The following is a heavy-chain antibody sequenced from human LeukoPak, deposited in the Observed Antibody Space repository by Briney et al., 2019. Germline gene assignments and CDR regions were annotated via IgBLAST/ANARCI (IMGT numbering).Heavy chain of an antibody. CDR3: ARRGGPYYYESSGYWYYFDY. CDR1: GYTFTSYA. CDR2: INAGNGNT. V-gene: IGHV1-3*01. Sequence: GASVKVSCKASGYTFTSYAMHWVRQAPGQRLEWMGWINAGNGNTKYSQKFQGRVTITRDTSASTAYMELSSLRSEDTAVYYCARRGGPYYYESSGYWYYFDYWGQGTLVTVSS. J-gene: IGHJ4*02. D-gene: IGHD3-22*01.